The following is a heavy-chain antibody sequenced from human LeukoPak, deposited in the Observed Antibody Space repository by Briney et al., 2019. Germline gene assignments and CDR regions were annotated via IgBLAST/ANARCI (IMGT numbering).Heavy chain of an antibody. CDR3: ASSGAYGSGSAD. CDR1: VYTFTGYY. V-gene: IGHV1-2*02. J-gene: IGHJ4*02. D-gene: IGHD3-10*01. Sequence: ASVKVSCKASVYTFTGYYMHWVRHAPGQGLEWMGWINPNSGGTHYAQKFQGRVTMTRDTSISTAYMELSRLRSDDTAVYYCASSGAYGSGSADWGQGTLVTVSS. CDR2: INPNSGGT.